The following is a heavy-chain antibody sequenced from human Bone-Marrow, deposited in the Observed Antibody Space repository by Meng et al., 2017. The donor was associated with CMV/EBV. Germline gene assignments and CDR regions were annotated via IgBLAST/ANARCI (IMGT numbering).Heavy chain of an antibody. CDR3: TKDKSLAVAGSGAGGMDV. V-gene: IGHV3-9*01. CDR2: ISWNSGSI. D-gene: IGHD6-19*01. J-gene: IGHJ6*02. CDR1: GFTFSSYS. Sequence: SLKISCAASGFTFSSYSMNWVRQAPGKGLEWVSGISWNSGSIAYAGSVKGRFTISRDNARNSLYLQMNSLRVEDTALYYCTKDKSLAVAGSGAGGMDVWGQGTTVTVSS.